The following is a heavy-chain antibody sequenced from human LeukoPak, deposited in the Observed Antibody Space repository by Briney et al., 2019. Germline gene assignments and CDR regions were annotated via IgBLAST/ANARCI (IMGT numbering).Heavy chain of an antibody. V-gene: IGHV3-30*02. CDR3: AKDQQGGGWYAPYYYYYMDV. Sequence: PGGSLRLSCAASGFTFSSYGMHWVRQAPGKGLEWVAFIRYDGSNKYYADSVKGRFTISRDNSKNTLYLQMNSLRAEDTAVYYCAKDQQGGGWYAPYYYYYMDVWGKGTTVTVSS. D-gene: IGHD6-19*01. CDR1: GFTFSSYG. CDR2: IRYDGSNK. J-gene: IGHJ6*03.